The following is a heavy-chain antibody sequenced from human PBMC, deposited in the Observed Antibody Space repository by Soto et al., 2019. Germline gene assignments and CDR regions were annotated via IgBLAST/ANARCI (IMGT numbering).Heavy chain of an antibody. CDR2: TYHSGST. J-gene: IGHJ5*02. V-gene: IGHV4-4*02. Sequence: SETLSLTCAVSGGSISSSNWWSWVRQPPGKGLEWIGETYHSGSTNYNPSLKSRVTISVDKSKNQFSLKLSSVTAADTAVYYCARDVPSVLLWFGELFTPSGWFDPWGQGTLVTVSS. CDR3: ARDVPSVLLWFGELFTPSGWFDP. D-gene: IGHD3-10*01. CDR1: GGSISSSNW.